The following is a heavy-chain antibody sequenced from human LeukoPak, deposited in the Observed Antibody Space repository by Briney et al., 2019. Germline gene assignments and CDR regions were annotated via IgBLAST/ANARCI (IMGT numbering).Heavy chain of an antibody. Sequence: PSETLSLTCTVSGGSISSSSYYWGWIRQPPGKGLEWIGSIYYSGSTYYNPSLKSRVTISVDTSKNQFSLKLSSVTAADTAVYYCARGSPVWHVGERGYYYYYYMDVWGKGTTVTISS. J-gene: IGHJ6*03. CDR2: IYYSGST. CDR1: GGSISSSSYY. CDR3: ARGSPVWHVGERGYYYYYYMDV. D-gene: IGHD1-1*01. V-gene: IGHV4-39*07.